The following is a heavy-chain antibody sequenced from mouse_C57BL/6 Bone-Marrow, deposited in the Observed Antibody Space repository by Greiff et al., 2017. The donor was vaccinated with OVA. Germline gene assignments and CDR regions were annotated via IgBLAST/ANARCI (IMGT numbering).Heavy chain of an antibody. CDR2: IYWDDDK. D-gene: IGHD1-1*01. Sequence: VKLMESGPGILQSSQTLSLTCSFSGFSLSTSGMGVSWIRQPSGKGLEWLAHIYWDDDKRYNPSLKSRLTISKDTSRNQVFLKITSVDTADTATYYCARYYGSSYWYFDVWGTGTTVTVSS. J-gene: IGHJ1*03. CDR3: ARYYGSSYWYFDV. CDR1: GFSLSTSGMG. V-gene: IGHV8-12*01.